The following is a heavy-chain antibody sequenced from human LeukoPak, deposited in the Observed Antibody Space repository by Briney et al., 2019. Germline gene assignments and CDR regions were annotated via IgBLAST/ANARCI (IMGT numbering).Heavy chain of an antibody. CDR3: ARDGQGLEAWFDP. J-gene: IGHJ5*02. V-gene: IGHV4-59*12. CDR1: DDSITIYY. CDR2: IDHTGIT. Sequence: SETLSLTCTVSDDSITIYYWTWIRQPPGKGLEWIGYIDHTGITNYNPSLNSRVTISRDTSKNQFSLKLSSVTAADTAVYYCARDGQGLEAWFDPWGQGTLVTVSS. D-gene: IGHD6-19*01.